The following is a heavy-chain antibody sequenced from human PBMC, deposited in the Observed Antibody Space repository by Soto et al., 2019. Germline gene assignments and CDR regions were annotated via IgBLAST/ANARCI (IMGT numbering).Heavy chain of an antibody. CDR3: ARHAVAGRPNWFDP. CDR1: GYNFSNYY. CDR2: VDPSDSYT. J-gene: IGHJ5*02. V-gene: IGHV5-10-1*01. Sequence: GESLKISCEGSGYNFSNYYISWVRHLPGKGLEWMGRVDPSDSYTNYSPSFQGHVTISADKSISTAYLQWSSLKASDTAMYYCARHAVAGRPNWFDPWGQVTLVTVSS. D-gene: IGHD6-19*01.